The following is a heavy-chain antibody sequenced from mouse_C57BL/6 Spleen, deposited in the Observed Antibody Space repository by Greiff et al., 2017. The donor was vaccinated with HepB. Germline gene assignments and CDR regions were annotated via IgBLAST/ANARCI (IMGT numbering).Heavy chain of an antibody. CDR2: INPSCGYT. J-gene: IGHJ4*01. CDR3: ARNGDYALMDY. D-gene: IGHD2-4*01. V-gene: IGHV1-4*01. CDR1: GYTFTSYT. Sequence: QVQLQQSGAELARPGASVKMSCKASGYTFTSYTMHWVKQRPGQGLEWIGYINPSCGYTKYNQKFKDKATLTADKSSSTAYMQLSSLTSEDSAVYYCARNGDYALMDYWGQGTSVTVSS.